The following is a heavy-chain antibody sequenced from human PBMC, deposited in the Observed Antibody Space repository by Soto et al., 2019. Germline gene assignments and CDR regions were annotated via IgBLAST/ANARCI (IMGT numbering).Heavy chain of an antibody. CDR3: GRSLYDFWSGSQRPFGY. CDR2: IYPGDSDT. V-gene: IGHV5-51*01. D-gene: IGHD3-3*01. CDR1: GYSFTSYW. Sequence: GESLKISCKGSGYSFTSYWIGWVRQMPGKGLEWMGIIYPGDSDTRYSPSVQGQVTISADKSISTAYLQWSSLKASDTAMYYCGRSLYDFWSGSQRPFGYLGQGTLVTVSS. J-gene: IGHJ4*02.